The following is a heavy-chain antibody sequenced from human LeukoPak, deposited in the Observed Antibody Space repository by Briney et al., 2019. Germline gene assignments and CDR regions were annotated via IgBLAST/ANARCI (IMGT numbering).Heavy chain of an antibody. CDR3: AKDRGGSSELGDAFDV. J-gene: IGHJ3*01. V-gene: IGHV3-9*01. Sequence: PGRSLRLSCAASGFTFDEYAMHWVRQTPGKGLEWVSRICFSSGSIRNVDSVKGRFTMSRDNAKNSLYLQMNSLRVEDTALYYCAKDRGGSSELGDAFDVWGQGTMVRVSS. CDR1: GFTFDEYA. CDR2: ICFSSGSI. D-gene: IGHD1-26*01.